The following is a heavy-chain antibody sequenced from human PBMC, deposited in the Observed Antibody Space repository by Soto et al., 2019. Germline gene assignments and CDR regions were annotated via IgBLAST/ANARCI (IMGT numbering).Heavy chain of an antibody. D-gene: IGHD3-16*02. Sequence: EVQLLESGGGLVQAGESLRLSCAASGFTFSSYAMSWVRQAPGRGLEWVSLISGSGDKVYYADSVKGRFTISRDNSKTTLYLQVNNVRAEDTAVYYCAKATGRGYIWGIHRYGFDYWGQGTPVTVSS. J-gene: IGHJ4*02. V-gene: IGHV3-23*01. CDR2: ISGSGDKV. CDR1: GFTFSSYA. CDR3: AKATGRGYIWGIHRYGFDY.